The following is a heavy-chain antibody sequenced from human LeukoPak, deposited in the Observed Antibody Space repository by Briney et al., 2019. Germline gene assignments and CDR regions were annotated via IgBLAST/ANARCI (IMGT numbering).Heavy chain of an antibody. CDR1: GHSFTSYY. D-gene: IGHD3-16*01. CDR2: INPSGGST. J-gene: IGHJ6*02. V-gene: IGHV1-46*01. Sequence: ASVKVSCKASGHSFTSYYMHWVRQAPGQGLEWMGIINPSGGSTSYAQKFQGRVTLTRDTSTTTVYMELSSLRSEDTAVYYCATVGLGYYYGMDVWGQGTTVTVSS. CDR3: ATVGLGYYYGMDV.